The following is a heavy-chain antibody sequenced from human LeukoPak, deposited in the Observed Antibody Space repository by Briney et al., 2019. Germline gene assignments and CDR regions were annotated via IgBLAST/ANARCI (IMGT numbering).Heavy chain of an antibody. D-gene: IGHD3-22*01. CDR2: INHSGST. CDR3: ARGPLYYYDSSSRSYYFDY. Sequence: SETLSLTCAVYGGSFSGYYWSWIRQPPGRGLEWIGEINHSGSTNHSPSLKSRVTISVGTSKNQFSLKLRSVTAADTAVYYCARGPLYYYDSSSRSYYFDYWGQGTLVTVSS. CDR1: GGSFSGYY. J-gene: IGHJ4*02. V-gene: IGHV4-34*01.